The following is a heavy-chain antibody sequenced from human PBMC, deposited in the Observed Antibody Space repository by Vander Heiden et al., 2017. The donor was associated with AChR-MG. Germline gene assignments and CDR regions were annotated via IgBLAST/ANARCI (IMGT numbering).Heavy chain of an antibody. J-gene: IGHJ4*02. Sequence: QVQLQESGPGLVKPSPTLSLTCTVSGGSISSGSYYWSWIRQPAGKGLEWIGRIYTSGSTNYNPSLKSRVTISVDTSKNQFSLKLSSVTAADTAVYYCARGDTASRDYFDYWGQGTLVTVSS. CDR1: GGSISSGSYY. CDR2: IYTSGST. D-gene: IGHD5-18*01. CDR3: ARGDTASRDYFDY. V-gene: IGHV4-61*02.